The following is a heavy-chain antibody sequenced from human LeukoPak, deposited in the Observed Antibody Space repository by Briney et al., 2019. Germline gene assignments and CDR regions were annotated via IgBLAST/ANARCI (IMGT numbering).Heavy chain of an antibody. D-gene: IGHD7-27*01. V-gene: IGHV1-2*02. J-gene: IGHJ3*02. CDR1: GYSFIGYY. CDR2: INPNSGGA. Sequence: ASVKVSCKASGYSFIGYYIHWVRQAPGQGLEWMGCINPNSGGANYAQKFQGRVTMTRDTSIRTVYMELSRLKSDDTAVYYCATSTNWGSIYDGFDIWGQGTMVTVAS. CDR3: ATSTNWGSIYDGFDI.